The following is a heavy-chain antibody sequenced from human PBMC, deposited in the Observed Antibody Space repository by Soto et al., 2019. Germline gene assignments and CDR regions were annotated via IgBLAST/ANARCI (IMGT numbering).Heavy chain of an antibody. V-gene: IGHV1-18*01. CDR3: ARATNDFWSGYSDI. Sequence: ASVTVSCKASGYTFTSYGISWVRQAPGQGLEWMGWISAYNGNTNYAQKLQGRVTMTTDTSTSTAYMELRSLRSDDTAVYYCARATNDFWSGYSDIWGQGTMVTVSS. J-gene: IGHJ3*02. CDR1: GYTFTSYG. D-gene: IGHD3-3*01. CDR2: ISAYNGNT.